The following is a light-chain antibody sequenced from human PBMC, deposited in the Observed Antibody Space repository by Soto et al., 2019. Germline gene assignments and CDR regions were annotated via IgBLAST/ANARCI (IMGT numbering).Light chain of an antibody. CDR3: SSYTSISSPLYV. V-gene: IGLV2-14*01. Sequence: QSVLAQPASVSGSPGQSITISCTGTSSEVGGYNYVSWYQQYPGKAPKLMIYDVSYRPSGVSNRFSGSKSGSTASLTISGLQAEDEVDYYCSSYTSISSPLYVFGTGTKATV. CDR1: SSEVGGYNY. CDR2: DVS. J-gene: IGLJ1*01.